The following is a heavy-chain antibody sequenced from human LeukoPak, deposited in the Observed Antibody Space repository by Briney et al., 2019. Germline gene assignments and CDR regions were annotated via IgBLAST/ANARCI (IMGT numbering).Heavy chain of an antibody. Sequence: PSETLSLTCTVSGGSISSYYWSWIRQPPGKGLEGSGEINHSGSTNYNPSLKSRVTISVDTSKNQFSLKLSSVTAADTAVYYCASPIVGATHDAFDIWGQGTMVTVSS. CDR3: ASPIVGATHDAFDI. J-gene: IGHJ3*02. CDR1: GGSISSYY. D-gene: IGHD1-26*01. CDR2: INHSGST. V-gene: IGHV4-34*01.